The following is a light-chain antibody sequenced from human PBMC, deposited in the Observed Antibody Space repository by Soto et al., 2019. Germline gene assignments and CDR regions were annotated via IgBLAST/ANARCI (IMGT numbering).Light chain of an antibody. V-gene: IGKV3-20*01. J-gene: IGKJ3*01. CDR3: QQYVTPLFT. Sequence: IVLTQSPGTLSLSPGERATLSCGASQSVTNNFLAWYQQKPGQAPRLLIYGASSRATGVPDRFSGSGSGTEFTLTISRLEPGDVAVYYCQQYVTPLFTFGPGTKVDI. CDR2: GAS. CDR1: QSVTNNF.